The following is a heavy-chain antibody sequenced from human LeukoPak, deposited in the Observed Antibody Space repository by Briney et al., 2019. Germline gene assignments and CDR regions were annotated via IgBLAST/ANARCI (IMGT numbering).Heavy chain of an antibody. CDR1: GFTFSSNW. D-gene: IGHD1-14*01. J-gene: IGHJ4*02. CDR2: INPDGSRT. Sequence: PGGSLRLSCAASGFTFSSNWMHWVRQGPGKGLVWVSRINPDGSRTDYAESVKGRFTTSRDNAKNTLSLEMNSLGDEDTAVYYCSRDFNGRNDFWGQGTLVTVSS. V-gene: IGHV3-74*01. CDR3: SRDFNGRNDF.